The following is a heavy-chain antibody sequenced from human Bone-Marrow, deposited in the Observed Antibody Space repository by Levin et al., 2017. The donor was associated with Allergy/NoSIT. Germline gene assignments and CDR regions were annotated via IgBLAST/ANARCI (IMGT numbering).Heavy chain of an antibody. V-gene: IGHV3-30-3*01. CDR3: AREPPVTTRPNYFYGMDG. CDR1: GFTFGSYA. Sequence: GSLRLSCAVSGFTFGSYAIHWVRQAPGKGLEWVGDVSYDRGYKYYADSVKGRFTISSDNPKNTVYLQMNSLRPEDTAVYYCAREPPVTTRPNYFYGMDGWGQGTTVTVSS. CDR2: VSYDRGYK. J-gene: IGHJ6*02. D-gene: IGHD1-1*01.